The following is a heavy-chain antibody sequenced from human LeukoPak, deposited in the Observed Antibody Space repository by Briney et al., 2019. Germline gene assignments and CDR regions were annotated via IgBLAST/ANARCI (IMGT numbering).Heavy chain of an antibody. V-gene: IGHV4-4*09. D-gene: IGHD3-10*01. CDR1: GGSISSYY. CDR3: ARHGSVRSPLGP. Sequence: PSVTLSLTCTVSGGSISSYYWSWIRQPPGKGLVWIGYIYATGSTNYNPSLKSRVTISVDTSKNQFSLNLRSVTAADTAVYYCARHGSVRSPLGPWGQGTLVTVSS. J-gene: IGHJ5*02. CDR2: IYATGST.